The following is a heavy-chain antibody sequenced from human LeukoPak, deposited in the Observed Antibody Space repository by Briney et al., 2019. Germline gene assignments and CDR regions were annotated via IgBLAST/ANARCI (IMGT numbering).Heavy chain of an antibody. V-gene: IGHV3-43*01. CDR3: VKDITSSSWYGYFDY. D-gene: IGHD6-13*01. Sequence: PGGSLRLSCAASGFTFDDYTMHWVRHAPGKGLEWVSLITWDGGTTDYADSVKGRFIISRDSSKNSLYLEMNRLRTEDTALYYCVKDITSSSWYGYFDYWGQGTLVAVSS. CDR2: ITWDGGTT. CDR1: GFTFDDYT. J-gene: IGHJ4*02.